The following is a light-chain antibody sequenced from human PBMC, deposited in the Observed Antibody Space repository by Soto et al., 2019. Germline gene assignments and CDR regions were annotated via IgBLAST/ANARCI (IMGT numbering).Light chain of an antibody. V-gene: IGKV3-11*01. CDR1: QSVSSY. J-gene: IGKJ4*01. Sequence: EIVLTQSPATLSLSPGERATLSCRASQSVSSYLAWYQQKPGQAPRLLIYDASNRATGIPARFSGSGSGTDFTLTISSLEPEYFAVYYCQQRRNYFSLPLCGGPKSEIK. CDR3: QQRRNYFSLP. CDR2: DAS.